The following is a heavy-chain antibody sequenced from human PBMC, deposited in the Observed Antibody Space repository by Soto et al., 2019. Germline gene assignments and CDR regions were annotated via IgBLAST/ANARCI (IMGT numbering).Heavy chain of an antibody. J-gene: IGHJ3*02. Sequence: EVQLLESGGGLVQPGGSLRLSCAASGFTFSSYAMSWVRQAPGKGLEWVSAISGSGGSTYYADSVKGRFTISRDNSKNTLYLQMNSLRADDTAVYYCAKGKYFDWLSHDAFDIWGQGTMVTVSS. V-gene: IGHV3-23*01. CDR3: AKGKYFDWLSHDAFDI. D-gene: IGHD3-9*01. CDR1: GFTFSSYA. CDR2: ISGSGGST.